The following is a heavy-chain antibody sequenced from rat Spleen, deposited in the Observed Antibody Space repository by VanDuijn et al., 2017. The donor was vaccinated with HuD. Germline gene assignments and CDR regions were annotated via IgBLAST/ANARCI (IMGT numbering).Heavy chain of an antibody. Sequence: EVQLVESGGGLVQPGGSLKLSCAASGFTFSNYGMAWVRQTPTKGLDWVASISSDGRRNYYRDSVKGRFTISRDNAKSSLYLQMDSLRSEDTATYYCARHPDYSNYFDYWGQGVMVTVSS. D-gene: IGHD1-1*01. CDR3: ARHPDYSNYFDY. CDR1: GFTFSNYG. V-gene: IGHV5-29*01. CDR2: ISSDGRRN. J-gene: IGHJ2*01.